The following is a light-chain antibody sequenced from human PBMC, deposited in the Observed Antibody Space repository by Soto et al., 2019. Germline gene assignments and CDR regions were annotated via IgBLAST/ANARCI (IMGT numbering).Light chain of an antibody. J-gene: IGLJ1*01. V-gene: IGLV2-23*02. Sequence: QSALTQPAYVSGSPGQSITISCTGTSSDVGSYNLVSWYQQHPGKAPKLMIYEVSKRPSGVSSRLSGSKSGNTASLTISGFQAEYEADYYCCSCAGSSTYVFGNGTKLTVL. CDR3: CSCAGSSTYV. CDR1: SSDVGSYNL. CDR2: EVS.